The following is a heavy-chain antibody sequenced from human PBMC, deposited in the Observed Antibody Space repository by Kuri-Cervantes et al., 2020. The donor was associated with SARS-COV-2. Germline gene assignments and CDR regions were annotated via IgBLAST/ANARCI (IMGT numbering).Heavy chain of an antibody. V-gene: IGHV3-23*01. CDR1: GFTFSSYA. CDR3: AKSGLYTSNWNLFDH. CDR2: ISGSGGST. D-gene: IGHD6-13*01. Sequence: GGSLRLSCAASGFTFSSYAMSWVRQAPGKGLEWVSAISGSGGSTYYADSVKGRFTISRDNSKNTLYLRMNSLRAEDTAVYYCAKSGLYTSNWNLFDHWGQGTLVTVSS. J-gene: IGHJ4*02.